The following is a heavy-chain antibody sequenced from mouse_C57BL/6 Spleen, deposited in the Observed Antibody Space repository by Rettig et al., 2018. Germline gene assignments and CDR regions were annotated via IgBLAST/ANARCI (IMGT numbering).Heavy chain of an antibody. CDR3: AYSNYYFDY. CDR2: ISYDGSN. Sequence: GLVKPSQSLSLTCSVTGYSITSGYYWNWIRQFPGNKLEWMGYISYDGSNNYNPSLKNRISITRDTSKNQFFLKLNSVTTEDTATYYCAYSNYYFDYWGQGTTLTVSS. D-gene: IGHD2-5*01. J-gene: IGHJ2*01. CDR1: GYSITSGYY. V-gene: IGHV3-6*01.